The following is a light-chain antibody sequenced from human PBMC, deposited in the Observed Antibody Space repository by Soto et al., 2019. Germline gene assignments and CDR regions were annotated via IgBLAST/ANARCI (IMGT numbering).Light chain of an antibody. CDR1: QSFRGL. V-gene: IGKV3-11*01. J-gene: IGKJ5*01. CDR3: QQRHMWPIT. CDR2: YSY. Sequence: EVVLTQSPVTLSLSPGERATLSCRASQSFRGLLAWYQQKPGQATRLLIYYSYNRATGIPPRFSGSGSGTDFTLTISSLEPEDSAVYYCQQRHMWPITFGQGTRLEIK.